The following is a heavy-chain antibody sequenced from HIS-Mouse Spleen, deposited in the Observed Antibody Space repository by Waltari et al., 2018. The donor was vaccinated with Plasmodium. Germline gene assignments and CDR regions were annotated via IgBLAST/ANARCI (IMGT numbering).Heavy chain of an antibody. Sequence: QVQLVQSGAEVKKPGASVKVSCKASGYTFTGYSMHWVRQAPGQGLEWMGWINPNSGGTNYAQKVQGRVTMTRDTSISTAYMELSRLRSDDTAVYYCARDHAGIAAAGTLDYWGQGTLVTVSS. J-gene: IGHJ4*02. V-gene: IGHV1-2*02. CDR2: INPNSGGT. CDR3: ARDHAGIAAAGTLDY. CDR1: GYTFTGYS. D-gene: IGHD6-13*01.